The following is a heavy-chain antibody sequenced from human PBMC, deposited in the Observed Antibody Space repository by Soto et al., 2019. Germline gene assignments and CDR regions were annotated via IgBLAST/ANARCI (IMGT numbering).Heavy chain of an antibody. Sequence: QVQLVQSGGDVKKPGASVKVSCWASGYIFTSYGISWVRQAPGQGLEWMGWINGDNGNINYAQNLQCRLTMTRDTSTSTVDMELRSLRSDDTAVYYCARDPSTGLFDYWGQGTLVTVSS. V-gene: IGHV1-18*04. J-gene: IGHJ4*02. CDR1: GYIFTSYG. D-gene: IGHD4-17*01. CDR2: INGDNGNI. CDR3: ARDPSTGLFDY.